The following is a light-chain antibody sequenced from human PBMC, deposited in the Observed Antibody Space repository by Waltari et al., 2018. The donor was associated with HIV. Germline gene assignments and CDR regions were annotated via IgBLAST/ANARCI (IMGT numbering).Light chain of an antibody. CDR2: DNN. CDR3: GTWDTSLSAGV. J-gene: IGLJ3*02. CDR1: SSNIGNTY. Sequence: QAVLTQPPSVSAAPGQKVTISCSGSSSNIGNTYVSWCQQFPVKAPNVLSYDNNKRPPGVPDRFSGSRAGPSATLGVAGLQTGDEADYYCGTWDTSLSAGVFGGGTKLTVL. V-gene: IGLV1-51*01.